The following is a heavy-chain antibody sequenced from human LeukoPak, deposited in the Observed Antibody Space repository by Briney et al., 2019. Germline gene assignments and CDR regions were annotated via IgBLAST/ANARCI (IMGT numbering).Heavy chain of an antibody. Sequence: GGSLRLSCAASRFTFSNYRMTWVRQAPGKGLEWVAHMNQDGSEKYYVDSVKGRFTISRDNAKSSLYLQMNSLRAEDTAVYYCARGHVRVVTNYYYGLDVWGQGTTVTVSS. J-gene: IGHJ6*02. V-gene: IGHV3-7*01. CDR2: MNQDGSEK. CDR3: ARGHVRVVTNYYYGLDV. CDR1: RFTFSNYR. D-gene: IGHD4-23*01.